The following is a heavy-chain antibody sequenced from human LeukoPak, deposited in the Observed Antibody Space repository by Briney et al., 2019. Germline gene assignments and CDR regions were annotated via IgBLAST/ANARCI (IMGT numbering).Heavy chain of an antibody. J-gene: IGHJ4*02. Sequence: GGSLRLSCAASGFTFSSYAMSWVRQAPGKGLEWVSAISGSGGRTYYAHCVKGRFTLYRDNCKNTLYLQTNSLRGEDTAVSDCATLYSGRVFDYWGQGTLVTVSS. CDR2: ISGSGGRT. CDR1: GFTFSSYA. V-gene: IGHV3-23*01. CDR3: ATLYSGRVFDY. D-gene: IGHD1-26*01.